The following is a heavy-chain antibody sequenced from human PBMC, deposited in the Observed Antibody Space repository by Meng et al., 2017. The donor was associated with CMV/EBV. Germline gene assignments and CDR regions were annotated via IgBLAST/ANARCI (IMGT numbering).Heavy chain of an antibody. CDR2: IYYSGST. CDR1: GGSISSYY. J-gene: IGHJ6*02. CDR3: ARGVEMATINYYGMGV. V-gene: IGHV4-59*01. D-gene: IGHD5-24*01. Sequence: SETLSLTCTVSGGSISSYYWSWIRQPPGKGLEWIGYIYYSGSTNYNPSLKSRVTISVDTSKNQFSLKLSSVTAADTAVYYCARGVEMATINYYGMGVWGQGTTVTVSS.